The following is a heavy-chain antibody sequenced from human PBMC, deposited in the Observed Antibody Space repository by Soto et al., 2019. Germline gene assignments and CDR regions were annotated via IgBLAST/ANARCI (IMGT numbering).Heavy chain of an antibody. CDR2: LYLGGAP. D-gene: IGHD3-10*01. CDR3: AADSGRGGRAFDH. V-gene: IGHV4-4*07. CDR1: DASITNFF. J-gene: IGHJ4*01. Sequence: QVQIQESGPGLVTPSDTLSLTCTVSDASITNFFWNWVRQPAGGPLEWIGRLYLGGAPTYNPPLRSRVFISAYTSKNQVSLKLTSVTAADTAVYYCAADSGRGGRAFDHWGHGALATVSS.